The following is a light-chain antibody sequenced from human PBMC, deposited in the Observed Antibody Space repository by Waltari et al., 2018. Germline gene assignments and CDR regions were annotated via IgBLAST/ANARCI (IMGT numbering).Light chain of an antibody. CDR2: GAS. V-gene: IGKV3-20*01. CDR1: QSVSRT. CDR3: QHYVRLPVT. J-gene: IGKJ1*01. Sequence: EIVLTQSPGTLSLSPGERATLSCRASQSVSRTLAWYQQKPGQAPRLLIYGASNRATGIPDRFSGSGSGTDVSLTISRLEPEDFAVYYCQHYVRLPVTFGQGTKVEIK.